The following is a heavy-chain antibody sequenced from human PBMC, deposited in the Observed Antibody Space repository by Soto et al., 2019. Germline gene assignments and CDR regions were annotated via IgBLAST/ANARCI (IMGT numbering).Heavy chain of an antibody. CDR3: ARYSRDCSGGSCYTVRYYYYYMDV. J-gene: IGHJ6*03. V-gene: IGHV1-69*13. Sequence: VKVSCKASGGTFSSYAISWVRQAPGQGLEWMGGIIPIFGTANYAQKFQGRVTITADESTSTAYMELSSLRSEDTAVYYCARYSRDCSGGSCYTVRYYYYYMDVWGKGTTVTVSS. CDR2: IIPIFGTA. CDR1: GGTFSSYA. D-gene: IGHD2-15*01.